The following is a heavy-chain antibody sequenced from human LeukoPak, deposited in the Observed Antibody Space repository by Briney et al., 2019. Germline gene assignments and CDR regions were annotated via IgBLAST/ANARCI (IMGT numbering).Heavy chain of an antibody. Sequence: ASVKVSCKASGYTFTSYDINWVRQATGQGLEWMGWMNPNSGNTGYAQKVQGRVTMTRNTSISTAYMELSSLRSEDTAVYYCARGYCSGGSCYFGNYYYYGMDVWGQGTTVTVSS. CDR3: ARGYCSGGSCYFGNYYYYGMDV. V-gene: IGHV1-8*01. D-gene: IGHD2-15*01. J-gene: IGHJ6*02. CDR1: GYTFTSYD. CDR2: MNPNSGNT.